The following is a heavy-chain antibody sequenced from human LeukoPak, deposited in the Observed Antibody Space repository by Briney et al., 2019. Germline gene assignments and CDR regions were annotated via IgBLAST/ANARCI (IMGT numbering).Heavy chain of an antibody. CDR3: ARDDAPTQAFDI. CDR2: IYHSGST. Sequence: PSETLSLTCTVSGGSISSGGYYWSWIRQPPGKGLEWIGYIYHSGSTYYNPSLKSRVTISVDRSKNQFSLKLSSVTAADTAVYYCARDDAPTQAFDIWGQGTMVTVSS. J-gene: IGHJ3*02. V-gene: IGHV4-30-2*01. CDR1: GGSISSGGYY. D-gene: IGHD2-15*01.